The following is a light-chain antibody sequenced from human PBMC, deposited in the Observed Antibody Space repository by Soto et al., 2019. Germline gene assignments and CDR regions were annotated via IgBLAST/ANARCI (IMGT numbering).Light chain of an antibody. J-gene: IGKJ1*01. Sequence: DIQMTQSTSSLSASVGDRVTITCRASQSISSYLNWYQQKPGKAPKLLIYAASSLQSGVPSGFSGSGSGTDFTLTISSLQPEDFATYYCQQSYSTPQTFGQGTKVDIK. CDR1: QSISSY. V-gene: IGKV1-39*01. CDR2: AAS. CDR3: QQSYSTPQT.